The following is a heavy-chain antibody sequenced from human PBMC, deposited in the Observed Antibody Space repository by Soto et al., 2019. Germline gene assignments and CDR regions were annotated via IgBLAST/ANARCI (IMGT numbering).Heavy chain of an antibody. D-gene: IGHD2-2*01. J-gene: IGHJ3*02. V-gene: IGHV1-3*01. CDR2: INPGNGDT. CDR3: ARNQPGFQIGWAWAHDS. CDR1: GYTFTTYT. Sequence: QVQLVQSGAEVKKPGASVKVSCRASGYTFTTYTLLWVRQAPGQRLAWMAWINPGNGDTKYSQNFQGRVTATRDTSARTAYMEMSSLRSEATATYYCARNQPGFQIGWAWAHDSWGQGTMVTVSS.